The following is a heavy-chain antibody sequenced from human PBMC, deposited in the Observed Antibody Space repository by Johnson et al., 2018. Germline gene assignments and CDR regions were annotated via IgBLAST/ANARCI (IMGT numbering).Heavy chain of an antibody. D-gene: IGHD5-12*01. CDR1: GGTFSSYT. Sequence: VQLVESGAEVKKHGSSVKVSCKASGGTFSSYTISWVRQAPGQGLEWMGGIIPISGTPTYAQQFQGRVTITADQSTTTAYLALRSLRFDDTALYYCARDSGYDWGYFDYWGQGSLVTVSS. CDR3: ARDSGYDWGYFDY. CDR2: IIPISGTP. V-gene: IGHV1-69*01. J-gene: IGHJ4*02.